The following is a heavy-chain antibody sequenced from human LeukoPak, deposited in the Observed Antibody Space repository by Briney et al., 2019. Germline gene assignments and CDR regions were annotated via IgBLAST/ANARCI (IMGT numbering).Heavy chain of an antibody. CDR2: IRYDRDKI. J-gene: IGHJ3*01. D-gene: IGHD3-10*01. Sequence: GGSLSLSCAASGFIFSNHGMHWVRQAPRKGLEWVAFIRYDRDKIYYLNSVKGRFTISRDNSKNTLYLQMNSLRVDDTAMYYCAIPSGAFDFWSQGTMVTVSS. CDR1: GFIFSNHG. CDR3: AIPSGAFDF. V-gene: IGHV3-30*02.